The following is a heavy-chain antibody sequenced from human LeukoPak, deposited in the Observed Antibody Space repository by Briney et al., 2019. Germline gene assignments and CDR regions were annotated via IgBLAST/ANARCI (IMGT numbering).Heavy chain of an antibody. CDR2: NSSSSDYI. D-gene: IGHD2-15*01. V-gene: IGHV3-21*01. Sequence: GGSLRLSCAASGFTFSGYTMNWVRQAPGKGLEWVSSNSSSSDYIYYADSVQGRFTISRDNAKNSLYLQMNSLRAEDTAVYYCARDYSLTAMDVWGQGTTVTVSS. CDR3: ARDYSLTAMDV. J-gene: IGHJ6*02. CDR1: GFTFSGYT.